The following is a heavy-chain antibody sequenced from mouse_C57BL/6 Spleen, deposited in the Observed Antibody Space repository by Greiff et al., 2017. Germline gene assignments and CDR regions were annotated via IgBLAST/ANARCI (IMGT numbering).Heavy chain of an antibody. CDR2: IDPENGET. CDR3: AYYGGTFAY. J-gene: IGHJ3*01. CDR1: GFNINDYY. V-gene: IGHV14-2*01. Sequence: EVQLVESGAELVKPGASVKLSCTASGFNINDYYMHWVKQRPEQGLEWIGRIDPENGETKYAPKFQGKATLTADTASNAAYLQISSLTSEDTAVDYCAYYGGTFAYWGQGTLVTDSA. D-gene: IGHD1-1*01.